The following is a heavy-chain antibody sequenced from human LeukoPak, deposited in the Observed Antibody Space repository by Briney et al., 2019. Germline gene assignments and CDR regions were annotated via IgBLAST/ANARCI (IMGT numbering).Heavy chain of an antibody. CDR3: ARVGRYSYGYNS. Sequence: PGGSLRLSCAASGFTRLTFSDYWMSWVRQAPGKGLEWVANIKQDGSDKYYVDSVKGRFTISRDNAKNSLFLQMNSLRAEDTAVYYCARVGRYSYGYNSWGQGTLVTVSS. D-gene: IGHD5-18*01. V-gene: IGHV3-7*01. CDR2: IKQDGSDK. J-gene: IGHJ4*02. CDR1: GFTRLTFSDYW.